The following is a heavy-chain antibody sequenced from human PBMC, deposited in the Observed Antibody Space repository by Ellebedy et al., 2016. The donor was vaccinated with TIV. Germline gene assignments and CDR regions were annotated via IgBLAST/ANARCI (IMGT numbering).Heavy chain of an antibody. CDR2: IMPIFGTP. V-gene: IGHV1-69*13. D-gene: IGHD6-13*01. CDR1: GGTFSSYA. Sequence: AASVKVSCKASGGTFSSYAISWVRQAPGQGLEWMGGIMPIFGTPNYAQKFQGRVTITADESTSTAYMELSSLRSEDTAVYYCAKSRIAAAGIYYGMDVWGQGTTVTVSS. J-gene: IGHJ6*02. CDR3: AKSRIAAAGIYYGMDV.